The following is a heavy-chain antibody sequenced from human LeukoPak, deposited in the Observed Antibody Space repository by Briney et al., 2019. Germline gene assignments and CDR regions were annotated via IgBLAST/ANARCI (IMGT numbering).Heavy chain of an antibody. CDR1: GYTFTGYY. Sequence: GASVKVSCKASGYTFTGYYMHWVRQAPGQGLEWMGWISAYNGNTNYAQKLQGRVTMTTDTSTSTAYMELRSLRSDDTAVYYCAREDNYYDSRPFDYWGQGTLVTVSS. CDR2: ISAYNGNT. D-gene: IGHD3-22*01. J-gene: IGHJ4*02. V-gene: IGHV1-18*04. CDR3: AREDNYYDSRPFDY.